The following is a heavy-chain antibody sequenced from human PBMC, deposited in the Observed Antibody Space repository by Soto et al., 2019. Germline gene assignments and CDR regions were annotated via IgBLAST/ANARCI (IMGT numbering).Heavy chain of an antibody. D-gene: IGHD3-3*01. Sequence: EVQLVESGGGLVQPGGSLTLSCAASGFTFRSYEMHWVRQLPGKGLQWISYFSADASGTYYADSVRGRFTISRENARNSLSLQMTSLRVDDTDIYYCVKDLHEPLPADVLRVTRGGQGTQDTVSS. CDR1: GFTFRSYE. CDR3: VKDLHEPLPADVLRVTR. J-gene: IGHJ4*02. V-gene: IGHV3-48*03. CDR2: FSADASGT.